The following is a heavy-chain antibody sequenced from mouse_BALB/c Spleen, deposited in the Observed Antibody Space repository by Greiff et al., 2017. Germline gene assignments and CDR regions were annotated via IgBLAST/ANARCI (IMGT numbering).Heavy chain of an antibody. J-gene: IGHJ4*01. CDR3: ARPSTTVVASPYAMDY. D-gene: IGHD1-1*01. V-gene: IGHV2-9*02. CDR2: IWAGGST. CDR1: GFSLTSYG. Sequence: VHLVESGPGLVAPSQSLSITCTVSGFSLTSYGVHWVRQPPGKGLEWLGVIWAGGSTNYNSALMSRLSISKDNSKSQVFLKMNSLQTDDTAMYYCARPSTTVVASPYAMDYWGQGTSVTVSS.